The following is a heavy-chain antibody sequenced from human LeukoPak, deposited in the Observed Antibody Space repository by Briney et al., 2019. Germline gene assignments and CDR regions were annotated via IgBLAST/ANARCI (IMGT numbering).Heavy chain of an antibody. J-gene: IGHJ4*02. V-gene: IGHV1-18*01. D-gene: IGHD3-22*01. CDR1: GYTFTSYG. Sequence: KNGESLKISCKGSGYTFTSYGISWVRQAPGQGLEWMGWISAYNGNTHYAQKLQGRVTMTTDTSTSTVYMELRSLRSDDTAVYYCARGSPPRRNYDSRGYYSYYFDYWGQGTLVTVSS. CDR3: ARGSPPRRNYDSRGYYSYYFDY. CDR2: ISAYNGNT.